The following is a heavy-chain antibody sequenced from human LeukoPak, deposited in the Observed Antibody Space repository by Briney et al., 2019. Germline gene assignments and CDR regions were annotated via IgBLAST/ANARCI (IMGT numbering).Heavy chain of an antibody. CDR3: AKLRGSSSYDASAF. Sequence: PGGSLRLSCAASGLTFSSYAMSWVRQAPGKGLEWVSVIGVSGGGTFYADSVKGRFTISRDDSKNTLSLQMNSLKAEDTALYYCAKLRGSSSYDASAFSGQGTMVTVSS. CDR1: GLTFSSYA. D-gene: IGHD6-6*01. CDR2: IGVSGGGT. V-gene: IGHV3-23*01. J-gene: IGHJ3*01.